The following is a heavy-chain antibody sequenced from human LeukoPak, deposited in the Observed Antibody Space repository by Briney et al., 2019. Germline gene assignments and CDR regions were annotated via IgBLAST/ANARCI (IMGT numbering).Heavy chain of an antibody. J-gene: IGHJ6*03. CDR1: GGSISSYY. CDR2: IYTSGST. D-gene: IGHD3-3*01. V-gene: IGHV4-4*07. Sequence: PSETLSLTCTVSGGSISSYYWSWIRQPAGKGLEWIGRIYTSGSTNYNPSLKSRATMSVDTSKNQFSLKLSSVTAADTAVYYCARGQAIFGAVSYYYYMDVWGKGTTVTVSS. CDR3: ARGQAIFGAVSYYYYMDV.